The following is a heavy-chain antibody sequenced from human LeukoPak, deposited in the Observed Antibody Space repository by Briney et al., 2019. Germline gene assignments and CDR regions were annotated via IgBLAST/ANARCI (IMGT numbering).Heavy chain of an antibody. CDR1: GVTFDDYA. D-gene: IGHD3-22*01. Sequence: PGRSLRLSCAASGVTFDDYAMHWVRQAPGEGLEWGSGISWNSGSIGYADSVKGRFTISRDNAKNSLYLQMNSLRAEDTALYYCAKTLGGYYSPGYYFDYWGQGTLVTVSS. J-gene: IGHJ4*02. CDR2: ISWNSGSI. V-gene: IGHV3-9*01. CDR3: AKTLGGYYSPGYYFDY.